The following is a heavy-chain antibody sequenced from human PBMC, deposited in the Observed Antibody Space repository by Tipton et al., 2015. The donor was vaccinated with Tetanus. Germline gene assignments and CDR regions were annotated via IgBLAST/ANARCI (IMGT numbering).Heavy chain of an antibody. CDR1: GGFSSGGYY. D-gene: IGHD1-26*01. V-gene: IGHV4-31*03. J-gene: IGHJ4*02. CDR2: IYYTGNT. Sequence: TLSLTCTVSGGFSSGGYYWSWIRQHPGKGLEWIGYIYYTGNTYYNPSLKSRLTISLDTSKNQFSLRLSSLSAADTAVYFCARRGGGSTFDHWGQGTLVTVSS. CDR3: ARRGGGSTFDH.